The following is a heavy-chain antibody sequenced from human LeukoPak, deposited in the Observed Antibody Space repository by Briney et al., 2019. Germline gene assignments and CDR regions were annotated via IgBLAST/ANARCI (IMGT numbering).Heavy chain of an antibody. Sequence: ASVKVSCKASGYTFTGFYIHWVRQAPGRGLEWMGWLNPNNGDTNYAQKFQGGVTMTRDTSISTAYMELSRLRSDDTAVYYCARADYGGNSDILFDYWGQGTLVTVSS. CDR3: ARADYGGNSDILFDY. CDR1: GYTFTGFY. J-gene: IGHJ4*02. V-gene: IGHV1-2*02. D-gene: IGHD4-23*01. CDR2: LNPNNGDT.